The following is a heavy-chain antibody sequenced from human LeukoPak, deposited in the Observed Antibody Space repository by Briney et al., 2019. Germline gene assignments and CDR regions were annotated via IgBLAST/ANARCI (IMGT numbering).Heavy chain of an antibody. D-gene: IGHD3-16*01. Sequence: GGSLRLSCVLSTFTKAWMNWVRQAPGKGLEWVGRVKNRGDGMATDYAAPVKGRFIISRDESKKTVYLQMDSLKTEDTAVYFCTTEYFGGFEYWGQGTLVTVSS. V-gene: IGHV3-15*07. CDR1: TFTKAW. CDR3: TTEYFGGFEY. CDR2: VKNRGDGMAT. J-gene: IGHJ4*02.